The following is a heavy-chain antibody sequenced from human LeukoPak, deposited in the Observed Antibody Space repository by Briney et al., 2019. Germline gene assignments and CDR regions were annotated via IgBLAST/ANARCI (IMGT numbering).Heavy chain of an antibody. CDR3: ARSGYNRFDY. D-gene: IGHD5-24*01. CDR2: ISGSGFTI. Sequence: GGSLRLSCAVSGFTLSNYSMNWVRQAPGKGLEWISYISGSGFTIHYADSVKGRFTISRDNVKNSLYLQMNSLRADDTAVYYCARSGYNRFDYWGQGTLVTVSS. CDR1: GFTLSNYS. J-gene: IGHJ4*02. V-gene: IGHV3-48*01.